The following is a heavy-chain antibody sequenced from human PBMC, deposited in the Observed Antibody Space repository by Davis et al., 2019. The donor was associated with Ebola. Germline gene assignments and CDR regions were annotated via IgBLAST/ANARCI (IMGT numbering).Heavy chain of an antibody. CDR1: GFTFSSYW. CDR3: AKDGILGSYLDFDY. D-gene: IGHD2-15*01. J-gene: IGHJ4*02. CDR2: INSDGSST. Sequence: PGGSLRLSCAASGFTFSSYWMHWVRQAPGKGLVWVSRINSDGSSTSYADSVKGRFTISRDNSKNTLYLQMNSLRAEDTAVYYCAKDGILGSYLDFDYWGQGTLVTVSS. V-gene: IGHV3-74*01.